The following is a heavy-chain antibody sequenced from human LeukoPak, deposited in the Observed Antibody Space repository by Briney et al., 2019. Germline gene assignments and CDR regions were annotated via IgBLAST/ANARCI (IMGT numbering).Heavy chain of an antibody. CDR3: ARAPRAYLTMVRGVIDY. J-gene: IGHJ4*02. V-gene: IGHV1-18*01. CDR2: ISAYNGNT. D-gene: IGHD3-10*01. CDR1: GYTFTSYG. Sequence: ASVKVSCKASGYTFTSYGISWVRQAPGQGLEWMGWISAYNGNTNYAQKLQGRVTVTTDTSTSTAYMELRSLRSDDTAVYYCARAPRAYLTMVRGVIDYWGQGTLVTVSS.